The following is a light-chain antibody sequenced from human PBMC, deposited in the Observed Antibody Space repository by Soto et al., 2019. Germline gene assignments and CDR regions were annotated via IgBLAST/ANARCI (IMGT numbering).Light chain of an antibody. CDR1: QSVSSY. V-gene: IGKV3-11*01. CDR3: QQRSNWPIT. J-gene: IGKJ5*01. CDR2: DAS. Sequence: EIVLTQSPATLSLSPGERATLSCRASQSVSSYLAWYQQKPGQAPRILIYDASNRATGIPARFSGSGSGTDFTLTISSREPEDFAVYYGQQRSNWPITVGQGTRLEIK.